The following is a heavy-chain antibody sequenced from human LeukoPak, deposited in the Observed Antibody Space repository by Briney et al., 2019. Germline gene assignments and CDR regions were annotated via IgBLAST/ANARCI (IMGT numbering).Heavy chain of an antibody. CDR3: ARGPGGYCPSASCLHYFDH. V-gene: IGHV4-34*01. J-gene: IGHJ4*02. CDR1: AESFSGYS. CDR2: INHEGGA. Sequence: SETLSLTCAVYAESFSGYSYIWIRQSPGKGLDWIAKINHEGGANYNPSLKSRATISINRSKNQFSLELRSLTAADTAMYYCARGPGGYCPSASCLHYFDHWGQGALVTVSS. D-gene: IGHD2-2*03.